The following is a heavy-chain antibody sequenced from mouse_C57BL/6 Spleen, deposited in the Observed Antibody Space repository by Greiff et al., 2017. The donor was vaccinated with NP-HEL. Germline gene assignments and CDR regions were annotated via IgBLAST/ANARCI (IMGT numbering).Heavy chain of an antibody. V-gene: IGHV1-39*01. CDR1: GYSFTDYN. D-gene: IGHD4-1*01. CDR3: ARGELGRFLYYAMDY. J-gene: IGHJ4*01. CDR2: INPNYGTT. Sequence: EVQLQESGPELVKPGASVKISCKASGYSFTDYNMNWVKQSNGKSLEWIGVINPNYGTTSYNQKFKGKATLTVDQSSSTAYMQLNSLTSEDSAVYYCARGELGRFLYYAMDYWGQGTSVTVSS.